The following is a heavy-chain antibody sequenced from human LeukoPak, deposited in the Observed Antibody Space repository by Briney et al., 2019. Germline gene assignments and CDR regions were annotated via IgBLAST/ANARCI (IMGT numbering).Heavy chain of an antibody. CDR2: IYYSGST. J-gene: IGHJ5*02. V-gene: IGHV4-31*03. CDR3: ARRSHYWFDP. CDR1: GGSISSGGYY. Sequence: SETLSLTCTVSGGSISSGGYYWSWIRQHPGKGLEWIGYIYYSGSTYYNPSLKSRVTISVDRSKNQFSLKLSSVTAVDTAVYYCARRSHYWFDPWGQGTLVTVSS.